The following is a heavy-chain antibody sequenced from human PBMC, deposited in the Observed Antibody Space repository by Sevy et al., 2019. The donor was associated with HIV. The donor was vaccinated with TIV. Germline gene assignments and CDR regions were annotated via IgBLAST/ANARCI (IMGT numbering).Heavy chain of an antibody. V-gene: IGHV3-30-3*01. D-gene: IGHD6-19*01. CDR2: ISYDGGRH. Sequence: RGSLRLSCAASEFMFSTYAMHWVRQAPGKGLEWVAVISYDGGRHYYADSVKGRFTISRDNSKNTLFLQMNSLRLEDTAFYYCARDAGYSTDWYPSDYWGQGTQVTVSS. J-gene: IGHJ4*02. CDR1: EFMFSTYA. CDR3: ARDAGYSTDWYPSDY.